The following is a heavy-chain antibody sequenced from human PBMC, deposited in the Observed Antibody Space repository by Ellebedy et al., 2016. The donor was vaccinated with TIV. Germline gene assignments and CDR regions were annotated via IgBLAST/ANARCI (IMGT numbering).Heavy chain of an antibody. J-gene: IGHJ4*02. CDR3: ASLLGVVTPTYFDY. CDR1: GGSISRYY. Sequence: SETLSLXXTVSGGSISRYYWSWIRQPPGKGLEWIGFIDYSGSTNYNPSLKSRVTISVDTSKNQFSLKLSSVTAADTAVYYCASLLGVVTPTYFDYWGQGTLVTVSS. CDR2: IDYSGST. V-gene: IGHV4-59*08. D-gene: IGHD3-3*01.